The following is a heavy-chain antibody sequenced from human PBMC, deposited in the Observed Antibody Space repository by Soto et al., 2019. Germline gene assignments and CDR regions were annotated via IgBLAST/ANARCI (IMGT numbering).Heavy chain of an antibody. Sequence: SETLSLTCTVSGGSINSRDYYWGWIRQPPGEGLEWIGNIYYSGSTYYNPSLKSRVTVSVDTSKNQFSLRLSSVTAADTAVYYCPLGYCSSTACYEPFHFWGQGTMVTVSS. CDR3: PLGYCSSTACYEPFHF. D-gene: IGHD2-2*01. J-gene: IGHJ3*01. CDR2: IYYSGST. CDR1: GGSINSRDYY. V-gene: IGHV4-39*01.